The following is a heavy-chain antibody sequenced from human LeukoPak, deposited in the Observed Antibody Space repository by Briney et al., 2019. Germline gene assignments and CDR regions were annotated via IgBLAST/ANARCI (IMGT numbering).Heavy chain of an antibody. CDR3: ASSLIVVVPAAIETDY. V-gene: IGHV4-30-4*08. Sequence: MPSETLSLTCTVSGGSISSGDYYWSWIRQPPGKGLEWIGYIYYSGSTYYNPSLKSRVTISVDTSKNQFSLKLSSVTAADTAVYYCASSLIVVVPAAIETDYWGQGTLVTVSS. CDR2: IYYSGST. D-gene: IGHD2-2*02. CDR1: GGSISSGDYY. J-gene: IGHJ4*02.